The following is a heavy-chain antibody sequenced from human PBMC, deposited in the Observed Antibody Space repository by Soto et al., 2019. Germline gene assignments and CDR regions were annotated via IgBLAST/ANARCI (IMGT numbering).Heavy chain of an antibody. J-gene: IGHJ6*02. CDR2: IIPIFGTA. D-gene: IGHD2-2*01. CDR1: GGTFSSYA. V-gene: IGHV1-69*12. Sequence: QVQLVQSGAEVKKPGSSVKVSCKASGGTFSSYAISWVRQAPGQGLEWMGGIIPIFGTANYAQKFQGRVTITADESTSTAYRELSSLRSEDTAVYYCARDTIVLVPAAKIYYYYYGMDVWGQGTTVTVSS. CDR3: ARDTIVLVPAAKIYYYYYGMDV.